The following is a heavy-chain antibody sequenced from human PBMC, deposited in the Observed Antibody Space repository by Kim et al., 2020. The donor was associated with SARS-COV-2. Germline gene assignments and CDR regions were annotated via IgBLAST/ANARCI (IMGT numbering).Heavy chain of an antibody. D-gene: IGHD3-16*01. V-gene: IGHV1-2*02. CDR1: GYTFTDYH. J-gene: IGHJ4*02. Sequence: ASVKVSCKASGYTFTDYHIHWVRQAPGQGLEWMGWINPKTGGTHYAQKFQGRVTMTRDTSISTAYVELSRLTSDDTAVYYCARVDGMAIGDRDYWGQGTLVTVSS. CDR2: INPKTGGT. CDR3: ARVDGMAIGDRDY.